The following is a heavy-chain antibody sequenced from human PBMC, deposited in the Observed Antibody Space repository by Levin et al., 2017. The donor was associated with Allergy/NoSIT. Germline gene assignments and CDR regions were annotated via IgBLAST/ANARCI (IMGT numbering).Heavy chain of an antibody. CDR1: GGSISTYY. Sequence: PSETLSLTCTVSGGSISTYYWSWIRQPPGKGLEWNGNIYYSGSTNYNPSLKSRVTISVDTSKNHFSLKLSSFTAADTAVYFCARDDYGDYWFDPWGQGTLVTVSS. CDR3: ARDDYGDYWFDP. V-gene: IGHV4-59*01. J-gene: IGHJ5*02. CDR2: IYYSGST. D-gene: IGHD4-17*01.